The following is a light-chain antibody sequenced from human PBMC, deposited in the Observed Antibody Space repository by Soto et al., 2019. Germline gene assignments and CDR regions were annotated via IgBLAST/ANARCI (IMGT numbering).Light chain of an antibody. CDR2: SNN. J-gene: IGLJ3*02. V-gene: IGLV1-44*01. CDR3: AAWDDSLNGWV. CDR1: SSNIGSNT. Sequence: QSVLTQPASASGTPGQRVTISCSGSSSNIGSNTVNWYQHLPGTAPKLLIYSNNQRPSGVPDRFSGSKSGTSASLAISGLQSEDEADYYCAAWDDSLNGWVFGGGTKVTVL.